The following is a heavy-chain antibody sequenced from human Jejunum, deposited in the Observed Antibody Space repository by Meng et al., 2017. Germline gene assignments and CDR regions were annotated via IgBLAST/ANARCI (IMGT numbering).Heavy chain of an antibody. Sequence: GESLKISCAASGFTFSDYDMYWVRQGTEKGLEWVSAIGTAGGTHYPGSVKGRFTISRENAKNSVYLQMNSLRAGDTAVYYCARGLGRGVVTDHFDYWGQGILVTVSS. V-gene: IGHV3-13*01. CDR2: IGTAGGT. J-gene: IGHJ4*02. D-gene: IGHD3-10*01. CDR3: ARGLGRGVVTDHFDY. CDR1: GFTFSDYD.